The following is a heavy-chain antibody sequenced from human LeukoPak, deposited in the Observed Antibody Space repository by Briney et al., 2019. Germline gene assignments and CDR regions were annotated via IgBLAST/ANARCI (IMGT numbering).Heavy chain of an antibody. CDR2: IKQDGSEK. J-gene: IGHJ4*02. CDR3: ARETQRSYTAPFDY. D-gene: IGHD1-26*01. V-gene: IGHV3-7*01. CDR1: GFTFSSYW. Sequence: GGSLRLSFAASGFTFSSYWMSWVRQAPGKGLEWVANIKQDGSEKYYVDSVKGRFTISRDNAKNSLYLQMNSLRAEDTAVYYCARETQRSYTAPFDYWGQGTLVTVSS.